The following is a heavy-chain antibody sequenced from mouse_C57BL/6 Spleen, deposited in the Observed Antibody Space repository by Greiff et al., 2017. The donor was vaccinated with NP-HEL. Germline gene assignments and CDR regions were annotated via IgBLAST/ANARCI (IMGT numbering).Heavy chain of an antibody. CDR2: IWSGGST. D-gene: IGHD2-4*01. Sequence: VQVVESGPGLVQPSQSLSITCTVSGFSLTSYGVHWVRQSPGKGLEWLGVIWSGGSTDYNAAFISRLSISKDNSKSQVFFKMNSLQADDTAIYYCARNRSYYDYDDYAMDDWGQGTSVTVSS. CDR1: GFSLTSYG. V-gene: IGHV2-2*01. J-gene: IGHJ4*01. CDR3: ARNRSYYDYDDYAMDD.